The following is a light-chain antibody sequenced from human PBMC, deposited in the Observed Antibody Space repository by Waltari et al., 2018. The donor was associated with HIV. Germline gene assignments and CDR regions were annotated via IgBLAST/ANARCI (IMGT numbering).Light chain of an antibody. V-gene: IGKV2-28*01. J-gene: IGKJ3*01. CDR2: LGS. CDR1: QSLLHRNGYNY. CDR3: MQALQTPFT. Sequence: DIVMTQSPLSLPVTPGEPASISCRSSQSLLHRNGYNYLDWYLQKPGQSPQLLIYLGSNRAPGVPDRFSGSGSGTYFTLKISRVEAEDVGVYYCMQALQTPFTFGPGTKVDIK.